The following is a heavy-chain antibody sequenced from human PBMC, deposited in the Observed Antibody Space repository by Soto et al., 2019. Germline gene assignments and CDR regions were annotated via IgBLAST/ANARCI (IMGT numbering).Heavy chain of an antibody. Sequence: ASVKVSWKASGYTFTSYGISWVRQAPGQGLEWMGWISAYNGNTNYAQKLQGRVTMTTDTSTSTAYMELRSLRSDDTAVYYCARDRSLRYFACSPPDCFFDIWG. J-gene: IGHJ3*02. CDR3: ARDRSLRYFACSPPDCFFDI. V-gene: IGHV1-18*01. CDR2: ISAYNGNT. CDR1: GYTFTSYG. D-gene: IGHD3-9*01.